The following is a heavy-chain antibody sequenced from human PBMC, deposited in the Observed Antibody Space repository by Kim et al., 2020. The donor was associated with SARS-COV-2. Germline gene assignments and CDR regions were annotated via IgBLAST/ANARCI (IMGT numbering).Heavy chain of an antibody. V-gene: IGHV4-59*08. J-gene: IGHJ4*02. CDR1: GGSISSYY. Sequence: SETLSLTCSVFGGSISSYYWSWIRQPPGKGLEWIGYLYYSGSTNYNPSLKSRVTISVDTSKNQFSLKLSFVTAADTAMYYCVRLDCSATSCTTFDYWGQG. CDR2: LYYSGST. CDR3: VRLDCSATSCTTFDY. D-gene: IGHD2-2*01.